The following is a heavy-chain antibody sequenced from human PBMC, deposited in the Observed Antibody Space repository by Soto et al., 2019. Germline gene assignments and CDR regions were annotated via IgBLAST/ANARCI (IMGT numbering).Heavy chain of an antibody. CDR1: GFSLSTSGVG. CDR3: THHGYYSYGMDV. V-gene: IGHV2-5*02. J-gene: IGHJ6*02. CDR2: IFWDDDK. Sequence: QITLKESGPTLVRPTQTLTLTCTFSGFSLSTSGVGVGWIRQSPGKALEWLALIFWDDDKRYSPSLKSRLSITKGTSKNQVLLTMTKKDPVDAGTYYCTHHGYYSYGMDVWGQGTTVTVSS.